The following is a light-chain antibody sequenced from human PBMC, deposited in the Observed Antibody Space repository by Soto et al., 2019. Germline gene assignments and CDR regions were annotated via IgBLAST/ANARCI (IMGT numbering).Light chain of an antibody. CDR1: QSVSSSN. CDR2: GAS. CDR3: QQYGSSPRT. Sequence: EIVLTQSPGTLSLSPGERATLSCRASQSVSSSNLAWYQQKPGQAPRLLIYGASSRATGIPDRFSGSGSGTDFTLTISRLEPEDFAVYYCQQYGSSPRTFGQGTNVEIK. J-gene: IGKJ1*01. V-gene: IGKV3-20*01.